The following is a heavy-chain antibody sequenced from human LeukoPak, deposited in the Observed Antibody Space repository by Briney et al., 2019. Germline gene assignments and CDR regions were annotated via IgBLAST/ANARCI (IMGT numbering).Heavy chain of an antibody. Sequence: ASVKVSCKVSGYTLTELSMHWMRQAPGKGLEWMGGFDPEDGETIYAQKFQGRVTMTEDTSTDTAYMELSSLRSEDTAVYYCATGPYGSGSYQVDYWGQGTLVTVSS. J-gene: IGHJ4*02. CDR2: FDPEDGET. D-gene: IGHD3-10*01. CDR3: ATGPYGSGSYQVDY. CDR1: GYTLTELS. V-gene: IGHV1-24*01.